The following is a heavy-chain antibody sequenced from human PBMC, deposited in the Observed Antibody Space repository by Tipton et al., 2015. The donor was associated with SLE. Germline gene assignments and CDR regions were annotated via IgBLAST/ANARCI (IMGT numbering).Heavy chain of an antibody. J-gene: IGHJ3*02. CDR1: GDSISSTSYY. D-gene: IGHD1-26*01. V-gene: IGHV4-39*07. CDR2: IYYSGST. CDR3: AAELLDAFDI. Sequence: TLSLTCTVSGDSISSTSYYWGWIRQPPGKGLEWIGTIYYSGSTSYNPSLKSRVTISIDTSKNHFSLKLTSVTAADTAVYYCAAELLDAFDIWGQGTMVTVSS.